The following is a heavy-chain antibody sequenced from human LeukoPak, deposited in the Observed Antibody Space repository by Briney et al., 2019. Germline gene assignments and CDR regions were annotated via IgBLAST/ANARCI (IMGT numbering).Heavy chain of an antibody. Sequence: SETLSLTCTVSGGSISSSSYYWGWIRQPPGKGLEWIGSIYYSGSTYYNPSLKSRVTISVDKSKNQFSLKLSSVTAADTAVYYCARVAKGYYYYYMDVWGKGTTVTISS. J-gene: IGHJ6*03. CDR3: ARVAKGYYYYYMDV. V-gene: IGHV4-39*01. D-gene: IGHD2-15*01. CDR2: IYYSGST. CDR1: GGSISSSSYY.